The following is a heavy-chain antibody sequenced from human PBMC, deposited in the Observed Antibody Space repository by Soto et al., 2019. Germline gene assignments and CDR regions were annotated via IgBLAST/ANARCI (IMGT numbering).Heavy chain of an antibody. CDR3: AKDALYRDGLWLIGS. Sequence: GSLRLSCAASGFTISTYAMTWVRQAPGKGLECVSGVTGSGSQIYYADSVKGRFTISKDNSKNTLYLQMSSLREEDTALYYCAKDALYRDGLWLIGSWGQGTLFTVS. D-gene: IGHD2-2*02. CDR1: GFTISTYA. CDR2: VTGSGSQI. V-gene: IGHV3-23*01. J-gene: IGHJ5*02.